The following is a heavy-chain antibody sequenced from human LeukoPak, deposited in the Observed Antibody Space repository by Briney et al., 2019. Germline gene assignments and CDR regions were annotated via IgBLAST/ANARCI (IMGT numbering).Heavy chain of an antibody. CDR3: ARAVVPAAILDYYYYYMDV. Sequence: GGSLRLSCAASGFTFSSYWMHWVRQAPGKGLVWVSRINSDGSSTSYADSVKGRFTISRDNAKNSLYLQMNSLRAEDTAVYYCARAVVPAAILDYYYYYMDVWGKGTTVTVSS. V-gene: IGHV3-74*01. D-gene: IGHD2-2*02. J-gene: IGHJ6*03. CDR2: INSDGSST. CDR1: GFTFSSYW.